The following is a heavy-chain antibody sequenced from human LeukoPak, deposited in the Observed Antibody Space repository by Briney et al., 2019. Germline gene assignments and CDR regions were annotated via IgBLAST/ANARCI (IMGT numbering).Heavy chain of an antibody. CDR2: IYYSGST. Sequence: SETLSLTCTVSGGSISSSSYYWGWIRQPPGKGLEWIGSIYYSGSTYYNPSLKSRVTISVDTSKNQFSLKLSSVTAADTAVYYCARGKLDSSSWYSGYYYYYYMDVWGKGTTVTVSS. D-gene: IGHD6-13*01. J-gene: IGHJ6*03. CDR1: GGSISSSSYY. V-gene: IGHV4-39*07. CDR3: ARGKLDSSSWYSGYYYYYYMDV.